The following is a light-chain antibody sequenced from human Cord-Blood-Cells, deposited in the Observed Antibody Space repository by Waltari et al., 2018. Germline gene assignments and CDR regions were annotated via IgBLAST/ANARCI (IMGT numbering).Light chain of an antibody. J-gene: IGLJ2*01. CDR2: EVS. Sequence: QSALTQPASVSGSPGQSITISCTGTSSDVGSYNLSSWYQQHPGKAPNLMIYEVSKRPSGVSNRFSGSKSGNTASLTISGLQAEDEADYYCCSYAGSRVVFGGGTKLTVL. CDR1: SSDVGSYNL. CDR3: CSYAGSRVV. V-gene: IGLV2-23*02.